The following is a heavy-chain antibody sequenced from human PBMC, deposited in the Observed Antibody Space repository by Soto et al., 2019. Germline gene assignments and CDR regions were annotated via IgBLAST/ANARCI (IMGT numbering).Heavy chain of an antibody. J-gene: IGHJ4*01. CDR3: VRGMDTHTATHSKRTFDS. V-gene: IGHV1-2*02. D-gene: IGHD2-2*02. Sequence: SVCRSRKSSGSTLTRPCFLWVGQAPGQGLEWMGWISPNNGDTSSAQKFQGRVTMTRDTSINTAYMELSRLRSDDMAIDYCVRGMDTHTATHSKRTFDSWG. CDR1: GSTLTRPC. CDR2: ISPNNGDT.